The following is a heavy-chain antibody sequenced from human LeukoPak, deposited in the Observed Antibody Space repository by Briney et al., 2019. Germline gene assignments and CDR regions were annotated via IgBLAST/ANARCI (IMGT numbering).Heavy chain of an antibody. CDR2: ISGGGTNT. J-gene: IGHJ5*02. Sequence: PGGSLRLSCAASGFTFSSYAMSWVRQAPGKGLEWVSAISGGGTNTYYADSVKGRFTVSRDNSKTTLYLQMNSLRAEDSAVYYCAKGAAVGTLVKNWFDPRGQGTLVTVS. CDR1: GFTFSSYA. D-gene: IGHD6-13*01. CDR3: AKGAAVGTLVKNWFDP. V-gene: IGHV3-23*01.